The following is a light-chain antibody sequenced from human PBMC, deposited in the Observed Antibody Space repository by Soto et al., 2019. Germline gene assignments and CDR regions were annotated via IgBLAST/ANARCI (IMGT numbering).Light chain of an antibody. J-gene: IGKJ1*01. V-gene: IGKV1-5*01. CDR1: QSISSW. CDR2: DAS. CDR3: QQHKSYLWT. Sequence: DIQMTQSPSTLSASVGDRVTITCRASQSISSWLAWYQQKPGQAPKLLIYDASSLDSGVPSRVSGSGSGTEFTLAISSRQPDELATYDCQQHKSYLWTVGQGTKVEIK.